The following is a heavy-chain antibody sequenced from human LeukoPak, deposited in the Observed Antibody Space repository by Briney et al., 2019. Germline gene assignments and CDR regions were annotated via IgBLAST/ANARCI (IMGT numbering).Heavy chain of an antibody. V-gene: IGHV3-21*01. CDR3: ARDSFGVVIMDYYGMDV. J-gene: IGHJ6*02. CDR2: ISSSSSYI. Sequence: GGSLRLSCAASGFSFNNAWMNWVRQAPGKGLEWVSSISSSSSYIYYADSVKGRFTISRDNAKNSLYLQMNSLRAEDTAVYYCARDSFGVVIMDYYGMDVWGQGTTVTVSS. CDR1: GFSFNNAW. D-gene: IGHD3-3*01.